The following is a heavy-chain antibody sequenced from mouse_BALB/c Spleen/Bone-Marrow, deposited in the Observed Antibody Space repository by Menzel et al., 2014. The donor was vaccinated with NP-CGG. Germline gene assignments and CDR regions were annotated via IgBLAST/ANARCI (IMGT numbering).Heavy chain of an antibody. CDR1: GFAFXSYD. J-gene: IGHJ3*01. CDR3: ARRVGRGGFAY. V-gene: IGHV5-12-1*01. CDR2: ISSGVGST. Sequence: EVKLVESGGGLVKPGGSLKLACAASGFAFXSYDMSWVRQTPEKRLEWVAYISSGVGSTYYPDTVKGRFTISRDNAKNTLYLQMSSLKSEDTAMFYCARRVGRGGFAYWGQGTLVTVSA.